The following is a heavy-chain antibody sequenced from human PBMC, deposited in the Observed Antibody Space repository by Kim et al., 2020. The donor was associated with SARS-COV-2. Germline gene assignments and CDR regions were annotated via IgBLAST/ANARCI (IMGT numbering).Heavy chain of an antibody. Sequence: SVKVSCKASGGTFSSYAISWVRQAPGQGLEWMGGIIPIFGTTNYAQKFQGRVTITADESTSTAYMELSSLRSEDTAVYYCAIAYCGGDCYADDAFDIWGQGTMVTVSS. J-gene: IGHJ3*02. CDR3: AIAYCGGDCYADDAFDI. CDR1: GGTFSSYA. D-gene: IGHD2-21*02. V-gene: IGHV1-69*13. CDR2: IIPIFGTT.